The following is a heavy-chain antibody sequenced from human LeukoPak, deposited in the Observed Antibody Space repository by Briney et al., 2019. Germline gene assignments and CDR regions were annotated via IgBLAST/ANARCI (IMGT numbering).Heavy chain of an antibody. D-gene: IGHD4-17*01. J-gene: IGHJ4*02. CDR1: GFTLTDHY. Sequence: KSGGSLRLSCTVSGFTLTDHYMSWFRQSPGRGLEWISWITSSGTTRDYADSVKGRFTISRDNTKNSVYLQMTSLRPDDTAVYYCARDPDYGDPYWGQGTLVTVSS. CDR3: ARDPDYGDPY. V-gene: IGHV3-11*01. CDR2: ITSSGTTR.